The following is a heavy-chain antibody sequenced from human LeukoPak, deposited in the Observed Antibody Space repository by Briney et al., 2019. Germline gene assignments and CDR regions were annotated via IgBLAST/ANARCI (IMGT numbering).Heavy chain of an antibody. Sequence: ASVKVSCKASGYTFTSYDINWVRQATGQGLEWMGWMNPNSGNTGYAQKFQGRVTMTRNTSISTAYMELSSLRSEDTAVYYCARKFYDFWSGPIGVWDYGMDVWGQGTTVTVSS. CDR3: ARKFYDFWSGPIGVWDYGMDV. D-gene: IGHD3-3*01. CDR1: GYTFTSYD. V-gene: IGHV1-8*01. CDR2: MNPNSGNT. J-gene: IGHJ6*02.